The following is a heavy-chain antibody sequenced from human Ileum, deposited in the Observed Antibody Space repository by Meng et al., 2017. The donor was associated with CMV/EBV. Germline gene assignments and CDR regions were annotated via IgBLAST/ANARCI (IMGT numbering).Heavy chain of an antibody. CDR3: ARDGNAGATMDY. J-gene: IGHJ4*02. D-gene: IGHD1-26*01. V-gene: IGHV3-53*01. Sequence: GESLKISCAASGFTVSSNYMSWVRQAPGKGLEWVSVIYSGGSTYYADSVKGRFTISRDNAKKSLYLQMNSLRAEDTAVYYCARDGNAGATMDYWGQGTLVTVSS. CDR2: IYSGGST. CDR1: GFTVSSNY.